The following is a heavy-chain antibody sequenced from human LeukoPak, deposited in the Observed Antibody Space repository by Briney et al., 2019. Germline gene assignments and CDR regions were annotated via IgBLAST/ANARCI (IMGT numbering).Heavy chain of an antibody. CDR2: INPSGGST. J-gene: IGHJ5*02. Sequence: ASVKVSCKASGYTFTSYYIHWVRQASGQGLEWMGIINPSGGSTSYAQKFQGRVTMTRDTSTSTVYMELSSLRSEDTAVYYCARGEWQYSSSLQRHFDPWGQGTLVTVSS. D-gene: IGHD6-6*01. V-gene: IGHV1-46*01. CDR3: ARGEWQYSSSLQRHFDP. CDR1: GYTFTSYY.